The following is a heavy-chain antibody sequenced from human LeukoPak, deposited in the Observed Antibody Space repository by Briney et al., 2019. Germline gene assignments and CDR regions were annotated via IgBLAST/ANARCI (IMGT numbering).Heavy chain of an antibody. CDR1: GYTFTGYY. D-gene: IGHD2-15*01. CDR3: ARYCSGGSCRGAFDI. CDR2: INPNSGGT. V-gene: IGHV1-2*02. Sequence: GASVKVSCKASGYTFTGYYMHWVRQAPGQGLEWIGWINPNSGGTNYAQKFQGRVTMTRDTSISTAYMELSRLRSDDTAVYYCARYCSGGSCRGAFDIWGQGTMVTVSS. J-gene: IGHJ3*02.